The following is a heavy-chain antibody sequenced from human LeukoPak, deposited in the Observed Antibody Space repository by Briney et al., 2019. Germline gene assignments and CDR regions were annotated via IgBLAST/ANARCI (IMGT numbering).Heavy chain of an antibody. CDR3: ARGGWNYVPYFDY. D-gene: IGHD1-7*01. Sequence: GASVKVSCKASGYTFTSYDVNWVRQATGQGLEWMGWMNPNSGNTGYAQKFQGRVTMTRDTSTSTVYMELSSLRSEDTAVYYCARGGWNYVPYFDYWGQGTLVTVSS. CDR1: GYTFTSYD. CDR2: MNPNSGNT. J-gene: IGHJ4*02. V-gene: IGHV1-8*01.